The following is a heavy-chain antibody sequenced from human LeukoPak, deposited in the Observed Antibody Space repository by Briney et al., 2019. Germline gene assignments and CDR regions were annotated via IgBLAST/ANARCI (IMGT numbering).Heavy chain of an antibody. CDR2: ISSSSSYI. CDR1: GFTLSSYS. CDR3: ARDEGIAVALDY. V-gene: IGHV3-21*01. J-gene: IGHJ4*02. D-gene: IGHD6-19*01. Sequence: KSGGSLRLSCAASGFTLSSYSMNWVRQAPGKGLEWVSSISSSSSYIYYADSVKGRFTISRDNAKNSLYLQMNSLRAEDTAVYYCARDEGIAVALDYWGRGTLVTVSS.